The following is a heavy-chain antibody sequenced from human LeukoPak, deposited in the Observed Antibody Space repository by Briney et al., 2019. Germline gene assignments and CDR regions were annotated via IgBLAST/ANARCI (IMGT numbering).Heavy chain of an antibody. V-gene: IGHV3-21*01. J-gene: IGHJ4*02. CDR2: ICSSSSYI. CDR1: GFTFSSYS. D-gene: IGHD2-21*02. Sequence: PGGSLRLSCAASGFTFSSYSMDWVRQAPGKGLEWVSFICSSSSYIYYADSAKGRFTISRDNSKNTLYLQMNSLRAEDTAVYYCARDSCGGDCYPYTFDYWGQGTLVTVSS. CDR3: ARDSCGGDCYPYTFDY.